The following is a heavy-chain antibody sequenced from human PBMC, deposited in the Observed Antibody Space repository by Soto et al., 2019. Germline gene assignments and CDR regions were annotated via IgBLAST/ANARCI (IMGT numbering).Heavy chain of an antibody. CDR3: ARGSGGWLIYHESGMVD. V-gene: IGHV3-33*01. CDR2: IWYDGSNK. Sequence: QVQLVESGGGVVQPGRSLRLPCAASGFTFSSYGMHWVRQAPGKGLEWVAVIWYDGSNKYNADSVKGRFTTSRDNSKNPLYLQINSLRAEDTAVYYCARGSGGWLIYHESGMVDWGQGTTVTLSS. J-gene: IGHJ6*02. D-gene: IGHD3-3*01. CDR1: GFTFSSYG.